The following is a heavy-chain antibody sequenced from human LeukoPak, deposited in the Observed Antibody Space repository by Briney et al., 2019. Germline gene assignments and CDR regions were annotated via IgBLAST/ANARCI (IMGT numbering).Heavy chain of an antibody. Sequence: PGGSLRLSCAASGFTFSSYAMNWVRQAPGKGLEWVSGISGSGLTTYYADSVKGRFTISRDNSKNTVYLQVNSLRAEDTAIFYCAEATVAVAGHTYFAYWGQGTLLTVSS. CDR1: GFTFSSYA. D-gene: IGHD6-19*01. CDR3: AEATVAVAGHTYFAY. V-gene: IGHV3-23*01. J-gene: IGHJ4*02. CDR2: ISGSGLTT.